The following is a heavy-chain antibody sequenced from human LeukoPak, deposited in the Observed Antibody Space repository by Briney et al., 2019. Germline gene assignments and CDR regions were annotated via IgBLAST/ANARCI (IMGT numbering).Heavy chain of an antibody. D-gene: IGHD2-21*02. CDR1: GFIFSSNG. CDR2: IWHDGSKT. J-gene: IGHJ1*01. V-gene: IGHV3-33*01. Sequence: QPGGSLRLSCAASGFIFSSNGMHWVRQAPGKGPGWVADIWHDGSKTYYADSVKGRFTISRDNSKNTLYLQMDSLRAEDTAVYYCARDFKCGGDCYHEYFQHWGQGTQVTVSS. CDR3: ARDFKCGGDCYHEYFQH.